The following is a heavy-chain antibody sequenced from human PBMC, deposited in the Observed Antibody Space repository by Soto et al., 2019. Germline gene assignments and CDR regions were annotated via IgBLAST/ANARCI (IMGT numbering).Heavy chain of an antibody. V-gene: IGHV3-23*01. CDR1: GFTFSSYA. D-gene: IGHD2-2*02. CDR2: ISGSGGST. J-gene: IGHJ6*02. Sequence: QAGGSLRLSCAASGFTFSSYAMSWVRQAPGKGLEWVSAISGSGGSTYYADSVKGRFTISRDNSKNTLYLQMNSLRAEDTAVYYCAKVTYCSSTSCYRGYYYYGMDVWGQGTTVTRLL. CDR3: AKVTYCSSTSCYRGYYYYGMDV.